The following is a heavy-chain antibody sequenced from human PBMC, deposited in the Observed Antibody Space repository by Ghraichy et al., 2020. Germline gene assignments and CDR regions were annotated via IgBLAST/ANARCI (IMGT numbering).Heavy chain of an antibody. Sequence: SETLSLTCTVSGGSISSSSYYWGWIRQPPGKGLEWIGSIYYSGSTYYNPSLKSRVTISVDTSKNQFSLKLSSVTAADTAVYYCARDGGTFTYYDFWSGYPGGWYFDLWGRGTLVTVSS. D-gene: IGHD3-3*01. CDR1: GGSISSSSYY. V-gene: IGHV4-39*07. CDR3: ARDGGTFTYYDFWSGYPGGWYFDL. J-gene: IGHJ2*01. CDR2: IYYSGST.